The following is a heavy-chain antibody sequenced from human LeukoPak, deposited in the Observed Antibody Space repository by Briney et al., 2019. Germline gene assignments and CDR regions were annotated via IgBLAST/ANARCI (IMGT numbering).Heavy chain of an antibody. CDR3: ARTRITGTTIWFDP. V-gene: IGHV2-70*17. CDR1: GFSLSTSGMC. CDR2: IDWDDDK. J-gene: IGHJ5*02. Sequence: SGPALVKPTQTLTLTCTFSGFSLSTSGMCVSWIRQPPGKALEWLARIDWDDDKFYSTSLKTRLTISKDTSKNQVVITMTNVDPVDTATYYCARTRITGTTIWFDPWGQGTLVTVSS. D-gene: IGHD1-20*01.